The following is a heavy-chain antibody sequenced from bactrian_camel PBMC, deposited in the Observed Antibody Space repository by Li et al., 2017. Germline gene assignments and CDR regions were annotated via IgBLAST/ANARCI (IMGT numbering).Heavy chain of an antibody. V-gene: IGHV3S40*01. CDR3: AADCRVVGGVRGAYEYNY. D-gene: IGHD2*01. CDR1: GFSFSNYA. J-gene: IGHJ4*01. CDR2: ISAGDTYR. Sequence: VQLVESGGGLAQPGDSLRLSCAASGFSFSNYAMSWVRQVPGKGLEWVSVISAGDTYRDYADSAKGRFTISRDNAKNMLYLQMNSVKPEDTAMYYCAADCRVVGGVRGAYEYNYWGQGTQVTVS.